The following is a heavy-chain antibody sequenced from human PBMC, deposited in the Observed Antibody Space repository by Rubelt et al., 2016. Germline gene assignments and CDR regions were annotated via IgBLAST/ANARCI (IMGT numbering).Heavy chain of an antibody. CDR3: ARPGVGSGTYLHAFDI. CDR1: GGSFTDYY. V-gene: IGHV4-34*01. J-gene: IGHJ3*02. Sequence: QVQLQQWGAGLLKPSETLTLTCAVYGGSFTDYYWTWIRQPPGKGLEWIGEINHSGSTNYNSSLKSRATISVDTSKSQFSLRLNSVTAADTAVYYCARPGVGSGTYLHAFDIWGQGTMVTVSS. D-gene: IGHD1-26*01. CDR2: INHSGST.